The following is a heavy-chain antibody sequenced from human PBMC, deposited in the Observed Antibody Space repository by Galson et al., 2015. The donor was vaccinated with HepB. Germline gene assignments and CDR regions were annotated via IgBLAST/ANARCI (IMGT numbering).Heavy chain of an antibody. CDR2: INPNSGGT. J-gene: IGHJ6*02. CDR1: GYTFTGYY. CDR3: ARDIYSSSWYGGYYYYGMDV. Sequence: SVKVSCKASGYTFTGYYMHWVRQAPGQGLEWMGWINPNSGGTNYAQKFQGWVTMTRDTSISTAYMELSRLRSDDTAVYYCARDIYSSSWYGGYYYYGMDVWGQGTTVTVSS. D-gene: IGHD6-13*01. V-gene: IGHV1-2*04.